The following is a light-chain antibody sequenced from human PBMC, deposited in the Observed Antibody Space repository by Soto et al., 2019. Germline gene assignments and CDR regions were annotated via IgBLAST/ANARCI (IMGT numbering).Light chain of an antibody. J-gene: IGKJ3*01. V-gene: IGKV3-20*01. CDR2: GAS. Sequence: EIVLTQSPGTLSLSPGESATLSCKASESVYINSFAWYYQKLGQPPRLLIYGASTRATGIPDRFSGSGSGTDFVLSINRLEVEDSGMYYCQQYGASPFTFGPGTRVDIK. CDR3: QQYGASPFT. CDR1: ESVYINS.